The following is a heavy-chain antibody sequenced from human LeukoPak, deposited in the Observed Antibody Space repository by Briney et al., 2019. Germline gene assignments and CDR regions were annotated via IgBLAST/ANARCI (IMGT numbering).Heavy chain of an antibody. CDR1: GYTFTNYG. V-gene: IGHV1-18*01. D-gene: IGHD5-12*01. CDR2: ISAYNGNT. CDR3: AREQYSGYDYCFGY. Sequence: GASVKVSCKASGYTFTNYGISWVRQAPGQGLEWMGWISAYNGNTNYAQKLQGRVTMTTDTSTSTAYMELRSLRSDDTAVYYCAREQYSGYDYCFGYWGQGTLVTVSS. J-gene: IGHJ4*02.